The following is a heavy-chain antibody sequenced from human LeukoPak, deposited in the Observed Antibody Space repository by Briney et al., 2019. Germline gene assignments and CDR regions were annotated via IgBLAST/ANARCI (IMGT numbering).Heavy chain of an antibody. D-gene: IGHD2/OR15-2a*01. CDR3: ARGGYFSFDY. CDR1: GFSFSAYD. J-gene: IGHJ4*02. Sequence: PGGSLRLSCVTSGFSFSAYDMSWVRQAPGKGLEWVSGITANTRGRITYYADSVKGRFTISRDGSKDTLYLQMNSLRAEDTAVYFCARGGYFSFDYWGQGTLVTVSS. CDR2: ITANTRGRIT. V-gene: IGHV3-23*01.